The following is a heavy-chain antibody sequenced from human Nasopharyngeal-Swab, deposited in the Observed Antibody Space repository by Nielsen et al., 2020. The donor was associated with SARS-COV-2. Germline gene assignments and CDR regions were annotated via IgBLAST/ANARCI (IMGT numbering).Heavy chain of an antibody. J-gene: IGHJ6*02. D-gene: IGHD2-21*02. CDR3: AREPLRDGMDV. CDR1: GGSISSGDYY. Sequence: SETLSLTCTVSGGSISSGDYYWSWIRQPPGKGLEWLGNIYYSGSTDYNPSLKSRFTISVDTSKNQFSLKLSSVTAADTAVYYCAREPLRDGMDVWGQGTTVTVSS. CDR2: IYYSGST. V-gene: IGHV4-30-4*01.